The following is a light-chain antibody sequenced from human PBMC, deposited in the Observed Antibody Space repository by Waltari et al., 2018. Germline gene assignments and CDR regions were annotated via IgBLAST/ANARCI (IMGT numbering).Light chain of an antibody. J-gene: IGLJ2*01. CDR3: CSYTSSHTVV. Sequence: QSALTQPASVSGSPGQSITISCTGTSSDVGGYNYVSWYQQHPGKVPNLMIFEVTNRPSGVSNRFSGSKSGNTASLTISGLQAEDEADYYCCSYTSSHTVVFGGGTKLTVL. V-gene: IGLV2-14*01. CDR2: EVT. CDR1: SSDVGGYNY.